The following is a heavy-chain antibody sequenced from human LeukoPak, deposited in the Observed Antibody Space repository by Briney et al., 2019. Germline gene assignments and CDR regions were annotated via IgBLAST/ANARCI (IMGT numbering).Heavy chain of an antibody. D-gene: IGHD5-24*01. Sequence: GASVKVSCKASGYTFTTYYMHWVRQAPGQGLQWMGIINPSGGSTSYAQKFQGRVTVTRDTSTSTVYMELSSLRSDDTAIYYCARSVKMPTIVHWGQGTLVTVSS. V-gene: IGHV1-46*03. CDR2: INPSGGST. CDR1: GYTFTTYY. CDR3: ARSVKMPTIVH. J-gene: IGHJ4*02.